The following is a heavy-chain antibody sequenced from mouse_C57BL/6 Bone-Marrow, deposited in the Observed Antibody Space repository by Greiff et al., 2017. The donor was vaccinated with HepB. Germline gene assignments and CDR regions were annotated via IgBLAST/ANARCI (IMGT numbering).Heavy chain of an antibody. D-gene: IGHD2-4*01. CDR1: GYTFTSYG. J-gene: IGHJ4*01. Sequence: VQLKESGAELARPGASVKLSCKASGYTFTSYGISWVKQRTGQGLEWIGEIYPRSGNTYSNEKFKGKATLTADKSSSTAYMELRSLTSEDSAVYFCARSRWMDYEYDNDAMDDWGQGTSVTVSS. CDR2: IYPRSGNT. CDR3: ARSRWMDYEYDNDAMDD. V-gene: IGHV1-81*01.